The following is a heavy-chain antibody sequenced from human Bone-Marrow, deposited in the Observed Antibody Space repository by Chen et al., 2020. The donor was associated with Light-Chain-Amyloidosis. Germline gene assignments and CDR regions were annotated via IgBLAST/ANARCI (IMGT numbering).Heavy chain of an antibody. CDR2: ISDRGSNT. CDR3: AKWDWNTNYFDD. J-gene: IGHJ4*02. CDR1: GFTFSSQP. Sequence: EVQLLESGGGLVQPGGSLRLSCAASGFTFSSQPMSWVRQAPGKGLEWFSGISDRGSNTDYADSMDGRFTVSRDNSKNTLHLQMNSLGAEDTAVYYCAKWDWNTNYFDDWGQGTLVTVSS. V-gene: IGHV3-23*01. D-gene: IGHD1-1*01.